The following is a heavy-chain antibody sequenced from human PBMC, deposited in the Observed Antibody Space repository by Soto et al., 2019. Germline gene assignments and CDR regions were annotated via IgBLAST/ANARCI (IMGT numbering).Heavy chain of an antibody. CDR1: GDSIGTSRNY. CDR3: ASVPLGAVVLVQN. D-gene: IGHD3-16*01. Sequence: SETLSLTCTVSGDSIGTSRNYWGWIRQPPGKGLEWIGSTYYSVSTDYNPSLERRVTISVDTSKNQFSLKLTSVTAADTAEYYCASVPLGAVVLVQNWGQGTLVTVSS. V-gene: IGHV4-39*01. J-gene: IGHJ1*01. CDR2: TYYSVST.